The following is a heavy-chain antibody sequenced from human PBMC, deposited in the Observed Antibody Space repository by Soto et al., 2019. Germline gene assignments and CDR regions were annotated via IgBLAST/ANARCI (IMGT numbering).Heavy chain of an antibody. V-gene: IGHV3-33*01. Sequence: GGSLRLSCAPSGFTFSSYGMHWVRQAPGKGLEWVALIWYDGSNKFYADSVKGRFTISRDNSKNTLYLQMNSLRAEDTAVYYCAREISSGWTFDCWGQGTLVTVSS. CDR1: GFTFSSYG. CDR2: IWYDGSNK. CDR3: AREISSGWTFDC. D-gene: IGHD6-19*01. J-gene: IGHJ4*02.